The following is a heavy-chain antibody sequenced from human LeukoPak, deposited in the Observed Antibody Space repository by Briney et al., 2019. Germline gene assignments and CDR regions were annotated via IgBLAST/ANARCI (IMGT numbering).Heavy chain of an antibody. CDR2: ISGSGGST. V-gene: IGHV3-23*01. D-gene: IGHD3-22*01. J-gene: IGHJ5*02. Sequence: GGSLRHSCAASGFTFRCYNMNWVRQAPGKGLEWVSAISGSGGSTFYADSVKGRFTISRDNSENMLYQAMNSLRAEDTPVYYCAKDAMHYYDSSGSTNWFDPWGQGTLVTVSS. CDR1: GFTFRCYN. CDR3: AKDAMHYYDSSGSTNWFDP.